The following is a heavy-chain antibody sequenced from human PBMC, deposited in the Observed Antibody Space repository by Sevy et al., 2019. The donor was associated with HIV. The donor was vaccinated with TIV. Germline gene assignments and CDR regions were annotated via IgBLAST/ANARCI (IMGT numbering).Heavy chain of an antibody. CDR1: GYNFTSYR. CDR2: ISAHNGDT. J-gene: IGHJ4*02. Sequence: ASVKVSCKASGYNFTSYRIYWVRQAPGQGLESMGWISAHNGDTNYAQKFQGRVTMITDTSTNTAYMDLRSLRSDDTALYYCARAYCSGGRCYSLAYWGQGTLVTVSS. V-gene: IGHV1-18*01. D-gene: IGHD2-15*01. CDR3: ARAYCSGGRCYSLAY.